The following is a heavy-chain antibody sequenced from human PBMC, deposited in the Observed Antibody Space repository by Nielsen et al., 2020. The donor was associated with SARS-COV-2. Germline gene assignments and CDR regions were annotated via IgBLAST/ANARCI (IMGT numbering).Heavy chain of an antibody. J-gene: IGHJ2*01. CDR2: FDPEDGET. D-gene: IGHD2-15*01. CDR1: GYTLTELS. Sequence: ASVKVFCKVSGYTLTELSMHWVRQAPGKGLEWMGGFDPEDGETIYAQKFQGRVTMTEDTSTDTAYMELSSLRSEDTAVYYCAAVPAIVVVVAATRGFDLWGRGTLVTVSS. CDR3: AAVPAIVVVVAATRGFDL. V-gene: IGHV1-24*01.